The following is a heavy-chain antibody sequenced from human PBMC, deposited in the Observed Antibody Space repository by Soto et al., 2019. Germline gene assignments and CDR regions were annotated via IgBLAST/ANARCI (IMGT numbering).Heavy chain of an antibody. CDR3: ARESAFDDSRGYYIVY. V-gene: IGHV1-2*02. J-gene: IGHJ4*02. D-gene: IGHD3-22*01. CDR1: GYAFTGYY. Sequence: SVKVSCKASGYAFTGYYMHWVRQAPGQALEWMGWINPNSGGTNYAQKFQGRVTMTRDTSISTAYMELSRLRSDDTAVYDCARESAFDDSRGYYIVYWGQGTLVTVSS. CDR2: INPNSGGT.